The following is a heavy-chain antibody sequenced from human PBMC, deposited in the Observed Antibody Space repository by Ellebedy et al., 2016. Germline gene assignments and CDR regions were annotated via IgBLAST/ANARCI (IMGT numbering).Heavy chain of an antibody. D-gene: IGHD2-15*01. Sequence: SETLSLTXTVSGGSISGYYWSWVRQPPGKGLEWIGYVYYSGTPNYNPSLKSRVTISLDKSNNQFSLKLTSVTAADTAVYYCARGYCSGGRCYAYGVDVWGQGTTVTVSS. J-gene: IGHJ6*02. CDR1: GGSISGYY. CDR3: ARGYCSGGRCYAYGVDV. CDR2: VYYSGTP. V-gene: IGHV4-59*01.